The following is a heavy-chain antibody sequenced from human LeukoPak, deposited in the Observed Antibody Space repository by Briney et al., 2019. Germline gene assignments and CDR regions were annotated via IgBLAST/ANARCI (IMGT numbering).Heavy chain of an antibody. J-gene: IGHJ4*02. V-gene: IGHV4-34*01. CDR1: GGSFSGYY. Sequence: SETLSLTCAVYGGSFSGYYWSWIRQPPGKGLEWIGEINHSGSTNYNPSLKGRVTISVDTSKNQFSPKLSSVTAADTAVYYCARGSNPRYFDYWGQGTLVTVSS. D-gene: IGHD1-14*01. CDR3: ARGSNPRYFDY. CDR2: INHSGST.